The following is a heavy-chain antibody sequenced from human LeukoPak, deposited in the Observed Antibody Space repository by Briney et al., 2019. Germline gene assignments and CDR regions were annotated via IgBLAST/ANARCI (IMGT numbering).Heavy chain of an antibody. CDR3: ARDPSGSWQWFDY. CDR1: GYTLSDYY. V-gene: IGHV1-46*01. Sequence: ASVKVSCKASGYTLSDYYIYWVRQAPGQGLEWMGVINPNGGGTAYAQNFQGRVTMTRDTSTSTAYMELTSLRFEDTAVYYCARDPSGSWQWFDYWGQGTLVTVSS. J-gene: IGHJ4*02. D-gene: IGHD1-26*01. CDR2: INPNGGGT.